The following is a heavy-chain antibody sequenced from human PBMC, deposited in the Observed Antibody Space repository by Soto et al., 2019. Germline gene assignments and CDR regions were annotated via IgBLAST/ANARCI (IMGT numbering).Heavy chain of an antibody. J-gene: IGHJ5*02. D-gene: IGHD3-9*01. CDR3: AKYFDWLSGNWFDP. CDR1: GGSISSGDYY. CDR2: IYYSGST. V-gene: IGHV4-30-4*01. Sequence: SETLSLTCTVSGGSISSGDYYWSWIRQPPGKGLEWIGYIYYSGSTYYNPSLKSRVTISVDTSKNQFSLKLSSVTAADTAVYYCAKYFDWLSGNWFDPWGQGTLVTVSS.